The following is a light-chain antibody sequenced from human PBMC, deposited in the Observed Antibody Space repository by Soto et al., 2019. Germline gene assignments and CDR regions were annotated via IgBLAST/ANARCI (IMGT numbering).Light chain of an antibody. CDR1: QSVNNYY. V-gene: IGKV3-20*01. CDR2: GTS. CDR3: QHYGRSPPWT. Sequence: EIVLTQSPGTLSLSPWERATLSCRASQSVNNYYLAWFQQKPGQAPRLLIYGTSTRPPGIPDRFSGSGSGTDFSLTISRLEPEDFAVYYCQHYGRSPPWTFGQGTKVDIK. J-gene: IGKJ1*01.